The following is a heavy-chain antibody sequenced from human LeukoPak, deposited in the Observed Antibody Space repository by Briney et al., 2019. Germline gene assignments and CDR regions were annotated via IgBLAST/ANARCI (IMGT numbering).Heavy chain of an antibody. CDR1: VYSFTSYW. CDR3: ARHDHGIAANFDP. CDR2: IDPSDSYT. J-gene: IGHJ5*02. V-gene: IGHV5-10-1*01. D-gene: IGHD6-13*01. Sequence: GESLRISCKGSVYSFTSYWISWVRQMPGKGLEWMGRIDPSDSYTNYSPSFQGHVTISADKSISTAYLQWSSLKASDTAMYYCARHDHGIAANFDPWGQGTLVTVSS.